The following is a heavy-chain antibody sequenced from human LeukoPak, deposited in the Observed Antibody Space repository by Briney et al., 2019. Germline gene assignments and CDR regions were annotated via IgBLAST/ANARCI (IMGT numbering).Heavy chain of an antibody. Sequence: TGGSLRLSCAASGFTFSSYWMTWVRQAPGKGLEWVANIKEDGGEKNYVDSVKGRFTISRDNAKNPLYLQMNSLRAEDTAVYYCARGHCSGGSCSSVPWSWGHGTLVTVFS. V-gene: IGHV3-7*01. CDR1: GFTFSSYW. CDR2: IKEDGGEK. CDR3: ARGHCSGGSCSSVPWS. J-gene: IGHJ5*01. D-gene: IGHD2-15*01.